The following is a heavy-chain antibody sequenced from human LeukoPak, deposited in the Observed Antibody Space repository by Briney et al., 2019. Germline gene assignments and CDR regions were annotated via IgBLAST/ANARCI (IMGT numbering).Heavy chain of an antibody. CDR2: IYPGDSDT. Sequence: GESLKISCKGSGYTFTNYWIGWVRQMPGKGLEFMGIIYPGDSDTRYSPSFQGQVTISVDKSINTAYLQWSSLKASDSAMYYCARAGYSNRWDGVDYWGQGTLVAVSS. D-gene: IGHD2/OR15-2a*01. CDR1: GYTFTNYW. V-gene: IGHV5-51*01. CDR3: ARAGYSNRWDGVDY. J-gene: IGHJ4*02.